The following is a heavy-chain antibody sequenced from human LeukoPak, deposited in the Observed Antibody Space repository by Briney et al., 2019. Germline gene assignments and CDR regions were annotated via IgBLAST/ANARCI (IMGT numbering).Heavy chain of an antibody. CDR3: ARGLGAL. Sequence: GGSLRLTCAASGFTLSNHWMHWVSQTPEKGLMWISRINGDGTLTTYADSVKGRFTISRDNAKNTLYLQMNSLRAEDTAVFYCARGLGALWGEGTMVTVSS. D-gene: IGHD3-16*01. V-gene: IGHV3-74*01. CDR2: INGDGTLT. J-gene: IGHJ3*01. CDR1: GFTLSNHW.